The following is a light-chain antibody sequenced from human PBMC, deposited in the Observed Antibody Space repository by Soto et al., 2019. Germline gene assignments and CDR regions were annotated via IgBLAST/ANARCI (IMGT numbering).Light chain of an antibody. Sequence: EIVLTQSPGTLSLSPGERATLSCRASQSVSSSYLAWYQQKPGQAPRLLIYGASSRATDIPDRFSGSGSGTDFTLTISRLEPEDFAVYYCQQRHDWPPTFGGGTKVEIK. CDR3: QQRHDWPPT. CDR1: QSVSSSY. V-gene: IGKV3D-20*02. J-gene: IGKJ4*01. CDR2: GAS.